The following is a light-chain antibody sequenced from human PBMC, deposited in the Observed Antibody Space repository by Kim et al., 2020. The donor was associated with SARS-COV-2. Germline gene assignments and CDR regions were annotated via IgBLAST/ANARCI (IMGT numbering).Light chain of an antibody. Sequence: ASVGDRVTITGRASQSISDLLGWFQQKPGKAHKLLIYRASSLQSGVPSRFSGTASGTEFTLTISSLQPDDFATYYCQQYNTYPWTFGQGTKVDIK. J-gene: IGKJ1*01. CDR3: QQYNTYPWT. V-gene: IGKV1-5*03. CDR1: QSISDL. CDR2: RAS.